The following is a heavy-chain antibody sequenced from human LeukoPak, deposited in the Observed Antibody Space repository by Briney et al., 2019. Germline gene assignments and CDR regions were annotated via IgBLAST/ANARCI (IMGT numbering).Heavy chain of an antibody. Sequence: GESLKISCKGSGYSFTSYWIGWVRQMPGKGLEWMGIIYPGDSDTRYSPSFQGQVTISADKSISTAYLQWSSLKASDTAMYYCVRPKWFGESYLYFDYWGQGTLVTVSS. V-gene: IGHV5-51*01. CDR1: GYSFTSYW. J-gene: IGHJ4*02. D-gene: IGHD3-10*01. CDR2: IYPGDSDT. CDR3: VRPKWFGESYLYFDY.